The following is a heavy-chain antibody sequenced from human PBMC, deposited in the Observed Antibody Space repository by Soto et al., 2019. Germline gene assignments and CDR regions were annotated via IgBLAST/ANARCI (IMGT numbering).Heavy chain of an antibody. CDR2: INSDGSST. J-gene: IGHJ4*02. CDR1: GFTFSSYW. V-gene: IGHV3-74*01. D-gene: IGHD6-19*01. CDR3: AKDHGSSGWGHYYFDY. Sequence: EVQLVESGGGLVQPGGSLRLSCAASGFTFSSYWMHWVRQAPGKGLVWVSRINSDGSSTSYADSVKGRFTISRDNAKNTLYLQMNSLRADDTAVYYCAKDHGSSGWGHYYFDYWGQGTLVTVSS.